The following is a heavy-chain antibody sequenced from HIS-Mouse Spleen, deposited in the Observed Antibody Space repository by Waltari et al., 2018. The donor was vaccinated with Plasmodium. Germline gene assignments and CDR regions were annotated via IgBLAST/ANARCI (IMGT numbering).Heavy chain of an antibody. Sequence: QVQLQQWGAGLLKPSETLSLTCAVYGGSFSGYYWSWIRQPPGKGLEWIGEINHSGSTNYNPSLKIRVTISVDTSKNQFSLKLSSVTAADTAVYYCARTGDYGGNSWGQGTLVTVSS. CDR1: GGSFSGYY. D-gene: IGHD4-17*01. CDR2: INHSGST. J-gene: IGHJ4*02. V-gene: IGHV4-34*01. CDR3: ARTGDYGGNS.